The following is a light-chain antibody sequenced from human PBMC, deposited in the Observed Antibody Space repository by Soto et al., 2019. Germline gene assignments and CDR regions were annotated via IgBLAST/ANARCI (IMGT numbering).Light chain of an antibody. CDR1: SSDVGSNNL. J-gene: IGLJ2*01. Sequence: QSVLTQPASVSGSPGQSITISCTGTSSDVGSNNLVSWYQQRPGKAPKLMIYEATKRPSGVSDRFSGSKSGNTASLTISGLQAEDEADYHCCSYAGTSTYVVFGGGTKLTVL. CDR2: EAT. CDR3: CSYAGTSTYVV. V-gene: IGLV2-23*01.